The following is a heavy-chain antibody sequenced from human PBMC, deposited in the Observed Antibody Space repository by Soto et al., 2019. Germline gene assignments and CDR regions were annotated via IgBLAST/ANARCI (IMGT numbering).Heavy chain of an antibody. Sequence: PGGALRISCAASGFTFSSYAMSWVRPAPGKGLEWVSAISGSGGSTYYADSVKGRFTISGDNSKNTLYLQMNSLRAEDTAVYYCAKSTDSSYDYIWGSYRYDIDYWGQGTLVTVSS. V-gene: IGHV3-23*01. J-gene: IGHJ4*02. CDR1: GFTFSSYA. D-gene: IGHD3-16*02. CDR3: AKSTDSSYDYIWGSYRYDIDY. CDR2: ISGSGGST.